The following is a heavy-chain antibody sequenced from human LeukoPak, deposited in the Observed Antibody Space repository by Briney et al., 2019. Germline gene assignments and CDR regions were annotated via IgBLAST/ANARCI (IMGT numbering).Heavy chain of an antibody. CDR2: IYYSGST. CDR1: GGSISSGGYY. J-gene: IGHJ5*02. Sequence: SETLSLTCTVSGGSISSGGYYWSWIRQHPGKGLEWIGYIYYSGSTYYNPSLKSRVTISVDTSKYQFSLKLSSVTAADTAVYYCARLGYCSSTSCYIGWFDPWGQGTLVTVSS. V-gene: IGHV4-31*03. CDR3: ARLGYCSSTSCYIGWFDP. D-gene: IGHD2-2*02.